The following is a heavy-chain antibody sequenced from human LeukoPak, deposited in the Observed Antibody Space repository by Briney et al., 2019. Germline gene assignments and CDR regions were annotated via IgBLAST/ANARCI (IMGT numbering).Heavy chain of an antibody. J-gene: IGHJ6*03. CDR2: IYYSGST. Sequence: PSETLSLTCTVSGGSISCSSYYWGWIRQPPGKGLEWIGTIYYSGSTYYNPSLKSRVTISVDTSKNQVSLKLRSVTAADTAVYYCARTTEGYAGGPGYSYYYYMDVWGKGTTVTISS. V-gene: IGHV4-39*07. CDR1: GGSISCSSYY. CDR3: ARTTEGYAGGPGYSYYYYMDV. D-gene: IGHD5-12*01.